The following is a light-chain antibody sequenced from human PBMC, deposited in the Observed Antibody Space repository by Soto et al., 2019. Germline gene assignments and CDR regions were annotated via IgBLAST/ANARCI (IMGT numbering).Light chain of an antibody. CDR3: QQDYNLRT. Sequence: PGERVPLSCRASQSVSSSYLTWYQQKPGQAPRRLIYGASTRATSIPARFSGSGSGTDFTLPISSLQPEDFAVYYCQQDYNLRTFGPGTQVEIK. V-gene: IGKV3D-7*01. CDR2: GAS. J-gene: IGKJ1*01. CDR1: QSVSSSY.